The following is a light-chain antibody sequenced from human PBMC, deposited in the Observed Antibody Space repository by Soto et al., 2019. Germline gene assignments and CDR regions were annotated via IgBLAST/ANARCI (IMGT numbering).Light chain of an antibody. CDR2: GNS. CDR1: SSNIGAGYD. CDR3: QSYDSSLSVVV. Sequence: QSVLTQPPSVSGAPGQRATISCTGSSSNIGAGYDVHWYQQLPGTAPKLLIYGNSNRPSGVPDRFSGSKSGTSASLAITGLQAEDEADYYCQSYDSSLSVVVFGGGTKLTVL. J-gene: IGLJ2*01. V-gene: IGLV1-40*01.